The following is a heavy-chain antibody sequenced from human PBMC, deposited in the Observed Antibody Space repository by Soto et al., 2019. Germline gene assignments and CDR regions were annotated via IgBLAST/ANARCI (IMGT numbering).Heavy chain of an antibody. Sequence: PSETLSLTCTVSGGSISPYFWSWIRRPAGEGLEWIGRIYFSGSTHYEPSFKSRVTMSVDTSKKQFTLKMRFMTAADTAVYYCAREGGYFDSSGSGVYHYYGVDVWGQGTTVTVSS. CDR2: IYFSGST. D-gene: IGHD3-22*01. CDR1: GGSISPYF. J-gene: IGHJ6*02. CDR3: AREGGYFDSSGSGVYHYYGVDV. V-gene: IGHV4-4*07.